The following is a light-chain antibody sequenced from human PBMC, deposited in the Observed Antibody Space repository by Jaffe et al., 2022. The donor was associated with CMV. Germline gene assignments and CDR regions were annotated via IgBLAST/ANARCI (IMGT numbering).Light chain of an antibody. CDR2: AAS. V-gene: IGKV1-39*01. CDR1: QSISGC. J-gene: IGKJ1*01. CDR3: QQSYSSPRT. Sequence: DIQMTQSPSSLSASIGDRVTITCRASQSISGCLNWYQQRPGQAPKVLIYAASRLQSGVPSRFSGSESGTVFTLTIRSLQPEDFATYYCQQSYSSPRTFGQGTKVQI.